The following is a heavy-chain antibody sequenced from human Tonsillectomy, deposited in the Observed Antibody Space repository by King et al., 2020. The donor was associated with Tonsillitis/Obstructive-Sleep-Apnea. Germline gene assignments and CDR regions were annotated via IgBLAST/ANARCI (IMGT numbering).Heavy chain of an antibody. J-gene: IGHJ4*02. Sequence: VQLVESGGGVVQPGRSLRLSCAASGFTFSSYNMHWVRHAPGKGLECVAVISYDGSDKYYADSVKGRFTISRDNSKNTLYLQMNSLRAEDTAVFFCATLPLRDGNYFDYWGQGTLVTVSS. CDR1: GFTFSSYN. CDR3: ATLPLRDGNYFDY. V-gene: IGHV3-30*01. CDR2: ISYDGSDK. D-gene: IGHD1-26*01.